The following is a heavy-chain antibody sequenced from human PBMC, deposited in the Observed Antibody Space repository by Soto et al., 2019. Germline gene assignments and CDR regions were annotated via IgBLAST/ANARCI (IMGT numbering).Heavy chain of an antibody. CDR1: GGTFDHAA. J-gene: IGHJ4*02. CDR2: INPMFNST. CDR3: ARQIFAADY. D-gene: IGHD3-9*01. V-gene: IGHV1-69*01. Sequence: QVQLVQSGAEVKKPGYSVKVSCEAPGGTFDHAAITWVRQAPGQGLEWMGGINPMFNSTHYAQKFQGRVTITADAATSTAFMELRRLRSDDTAVYYCARQIFAADYWGQGTLLVVSS.